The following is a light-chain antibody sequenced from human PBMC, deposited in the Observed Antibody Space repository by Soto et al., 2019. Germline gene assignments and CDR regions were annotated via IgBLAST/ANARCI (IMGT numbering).Light chain of an antibody. Sequence: DIQMTQSPSSLSASVGDRVTITCRASQSISNYLNWYQHKPGKAPKLLIYAASSLQSGVPSRFSGSGSGTDFTLTISSLQPEDFATYYCQQSYNTPISFGQGTRLEIK. CDR1: QSISNY. CDR2: AAS. V-gene: IGKV1-39*01. CDR3: QQSYNTPIS. J-gene: IGKJ5*01.